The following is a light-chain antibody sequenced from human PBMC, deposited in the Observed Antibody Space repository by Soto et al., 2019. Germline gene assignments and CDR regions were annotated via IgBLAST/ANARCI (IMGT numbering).Light chain of an antibody. Sequence: EIVLTQSPATLSLSPGERATLSCRASQTVSTSLARYQQRPGQAPRLLIYDASNRATGIPARFSGSGSGTDFTLTISSLEPEDFAVYYCQQRSNWPPFTFGPGTKVDIK. CDR3: QQRSNWPPFT. CDR1: QTVSTS. V-gene: IGKV3-11*01. CDR2: DAS. J-gene: IGKJ3*01.